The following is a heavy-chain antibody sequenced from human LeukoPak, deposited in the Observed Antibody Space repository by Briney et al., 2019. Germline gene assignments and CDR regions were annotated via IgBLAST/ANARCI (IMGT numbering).Heavy chain of an antibody. CDR3: AKEGVGGTMVRGVYDY. CDR1: GFTFSSYA. CDR2: ISGSGGST. Sequence: GGSLRLSCVASGFTFSSYAMSWVRQAPGKGLEWVSAISGSGGSTYYADSVKGRFTISRDNSKNTLYLQMNSLRAEDTAVYYCAKEGVGGTMVRGVYDYWGQGTLVTVSS. J-gene: IGHJ4*02. V-gene: IGHV3-23*01. D-gene: IGHD3-10*01.